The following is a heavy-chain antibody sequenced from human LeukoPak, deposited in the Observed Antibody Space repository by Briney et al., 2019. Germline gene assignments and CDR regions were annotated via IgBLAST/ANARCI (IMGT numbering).Heavy chain of an antibody. CDR1: GGSISSYY. V-gene: IGHV4-59*08. D-gene: IGHD3-22*01. J-gene: IGHJ6*02. CDR2: IYYSGST. CDR3: AGGYYEYYYYYGMDV. Sequence: SETLSLTCTVSGGSISSYYWSWIRQPPGKGLEWIGYIYYSGSTNYNPSLKSRVTISVDTSKNQFSLKLSSVTAADTAVYYCAGGYYEYYYYYGMDVWGQGATVTVSS.